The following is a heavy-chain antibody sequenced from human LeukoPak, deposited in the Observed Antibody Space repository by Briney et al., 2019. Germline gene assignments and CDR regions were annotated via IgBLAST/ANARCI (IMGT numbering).Heavy chain of an antibody. Sequence: PSETLSLTCTVSGSTISSGDSYWSWLRQPPGKGLEWIVYIVHRRNTYYNPSFKSRVTISIDTSRSQFSLKLNSVTDADTAMYYCARVGDYLGGQTNAFDIWGQGTMVTVSS. V-gene: IGHV4-30-4*01. CDR2: IVHRRNT. J-gene: IGHJ3*02. CDR3: ARVGDYLGGQTNAFDI. D-gene: IGHD4-17*01. CDR1: GSTISSGDSY.